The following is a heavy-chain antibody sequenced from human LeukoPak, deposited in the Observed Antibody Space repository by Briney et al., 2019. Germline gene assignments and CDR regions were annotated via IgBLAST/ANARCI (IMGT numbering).Heavy chain of an antibody. CDR3: ARARTSIRFTDSFDI. J-gene: IGHJ3*02. V-gene: IGHV1-69*04. CDR1: GYTFTSYD. Sequence: ASVKVSCKASGYTFTSYDINWVRQAPGQGLEWMGRIIPILGIANYAQKFQGRVTITADKSTSTAYMELSSLRSEDTAVYYCARARTSIRFTDSFDIWSQGTLVTVSS. D-gene: IGHD2-21*01. CDR2: IIPILGIA.